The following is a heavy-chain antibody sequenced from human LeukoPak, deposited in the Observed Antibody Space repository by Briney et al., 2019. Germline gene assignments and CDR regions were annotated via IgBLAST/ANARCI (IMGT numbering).Heavy chain of an antibody. D-gene: IGHD1-14*01. CDR3: ATETNGRHYDY. V-gene: IGHV3-21*06. J-gene: IGHJ4*02. CDR2: IGPTGSDR. Sequence: GGSLRLSCAASGFTFSSYSMNWVRQAPGKGLEWVASIGPTGSDRYHADSIKGRFTISRDNANDFLYLQMNSLRAEDTAVYYCATETNGRHYDYWGQGTLLTVSS. CDR1: GFTFSSYS.